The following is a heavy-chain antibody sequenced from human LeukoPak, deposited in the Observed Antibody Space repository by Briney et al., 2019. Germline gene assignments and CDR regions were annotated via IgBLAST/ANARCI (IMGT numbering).Heavy chain of an antibody. D-gene: IGHD2-15*01. CDR3: AKDVGQTSSGGIIY. CDR1: KFTFSSYG. Sequence: GGSLRLSCTASKFTFSSYGMYWVRQAPGKGLEWVAVISDDGTNKYYADSVKGRFTISRDNSKNTLFLQMNSLRAEDTAVYYCAKDVGQTSSGGIIYWGQGTLVTVSS. J-gene: IGHJ4*02. CDR2: ISDDGTNK. V-gene: IGHV3-30*18.